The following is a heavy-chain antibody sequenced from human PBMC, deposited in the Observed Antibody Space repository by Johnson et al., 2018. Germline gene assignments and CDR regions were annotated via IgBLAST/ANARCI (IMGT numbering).Heavy chain of an antibody. Sequence: EVQLVESGGGLVQPGGSLRLSCAASGFTFSSYAMSWVRQAPGKGLEWVSAISGSGGSTYYADSVKGRFTISRDNSKNTRYLQMNSRRAEDTAVYYCATDYGGNLRDWYFDLWGRGTLVTVSS. CDR1: GFTFSSYA. J-gene: IGHJ2*01. CDR2: ISGSGGST. CDR3: ATDYGGNLRDWYFDL. V-gene: IGHV3-23*04. D-gene: IGHD4-23*01.